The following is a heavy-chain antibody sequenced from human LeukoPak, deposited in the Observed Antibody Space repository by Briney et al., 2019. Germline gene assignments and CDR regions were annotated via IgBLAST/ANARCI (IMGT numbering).Heavy chain of an antibody. CDR3: ARAIGQIVAARDGDY. D-gene: IGHD6-6*01. CDR1: GFTFSSYA. J-gene: IGHJ4*02. CDR2: ISGSGGST. Sequence: PGGSLRLSCAASGFTFSSYAMSWVRQAPGKGLEWVSAISGSGGSTYYADSVKGRFTISRDNSKNTLSLQMNSLRAEDTAVYYCARAIGQIVAARDGDYWGQGTLVTVSS. V-gene: IGHV3-23*01.